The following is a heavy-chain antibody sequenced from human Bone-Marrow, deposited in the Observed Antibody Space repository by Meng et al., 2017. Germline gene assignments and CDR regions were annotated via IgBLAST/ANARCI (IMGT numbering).Heavy chain of an antibody. CDR1: GGSVSSGSYY. J-gene: IGHJ4*02. CDR3: ARDPYIALTYFDY. Sequence: SETLSLTCTVSGGSVSSGSYYWSWIRQPPGKGLEWIGYIYYSGSTNYNPSLKSRVTISVDTSKNQFSLKLSSVTAADTAVYYCARDPYIALTYFDYWGQGTLVTVSS. V-gene: IGHV4-61*01. D-gene: IGHD2-15*01. CDR2: IYYSGST.